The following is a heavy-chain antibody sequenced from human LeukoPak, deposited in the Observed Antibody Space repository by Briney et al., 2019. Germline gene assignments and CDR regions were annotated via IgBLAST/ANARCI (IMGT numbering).Heavy chain of an antibody. D-gene: IGHD1-26*01. V-gene: IGHV3-33*01. CDR3: ARDQATEWELHFDY. J-gene: IGHJ4*02. CDR2: IWYDGSNK. CDR1: GFTFSSYG. Sequence: GGSLRLSCAASGFTFSSYGMHWVRQAPGKGLEWVAVIWYDGSNKYYADSVKGRLTISRDNSKNTLYLQMNSLRAEDTAVYYCARDQATEWELHFDYWGQGTLVTVSS.